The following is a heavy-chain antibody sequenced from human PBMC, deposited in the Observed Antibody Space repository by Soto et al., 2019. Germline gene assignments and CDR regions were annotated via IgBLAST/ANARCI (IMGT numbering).Heavy chain of an antibody. CDR3: AKDSRSRTAVAGTGDY. CDR1: GFTFSSYA. CDR2: ISGGAGST. J-gene: IGHJ4*02. Sequence: EVQLLESGGGLVQPGGSLRLSCAASGFTFSSYAMSWVRQAPGKGLEWVSAISGGAGSTYYADSVKGRFTISRDNSKNTLYLQMNSRRAEDTAVYYCAKDSRSRTAVAGTGDYWGQGTLVTVSS. V-gene: IGHV3-23*01. D-gene: IGHD6-19*01.